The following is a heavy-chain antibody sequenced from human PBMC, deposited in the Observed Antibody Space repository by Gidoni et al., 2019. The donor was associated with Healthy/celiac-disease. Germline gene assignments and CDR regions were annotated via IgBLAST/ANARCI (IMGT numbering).Heavy chain of an antibody. CDR1: GGTFSSYA. V-gene: IGHV1-69*04. CDR2: IIPILGIA. J-gene: IGHJ6*03. Sequence: QVQLVQSGAAVKKPGSSVKVSCKASGGTFSSYAISWVRQAPGQGLEWMGRIIPILGIANYAQKFQGRVTITADKSTSTAYMELSSLRSEDTAVYYCAGNYGGNSDSYYYYMDAWGKGTTVTVSS. CDR3: AGNYGGNSDSYYYYMDA. D-gene: IGHD4-17*01.